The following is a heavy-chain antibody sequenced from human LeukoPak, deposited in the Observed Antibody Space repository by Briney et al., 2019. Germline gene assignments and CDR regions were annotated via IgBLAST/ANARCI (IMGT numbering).Heavy chain of an antibody. CDR1: GGSISSYY. J-gene: IGHJ3*02. V-gene: IGHV4-59*08. D-gene: IGHD2-2*01. CDR3: ARQDIVVVPAAIRGRYAAFDI. Sequence: SETLSLTCTVSGGSISSYYWSWIRQPPGKGLEWIGYIYYSGSTNYNPSLKSRVTISVDTSKNQFSLKPSSVTAADTAVYYCARQDIVVVPAAIRGRYAAFDIWGQGTMVTVSS. CDR2: IYYSGST.